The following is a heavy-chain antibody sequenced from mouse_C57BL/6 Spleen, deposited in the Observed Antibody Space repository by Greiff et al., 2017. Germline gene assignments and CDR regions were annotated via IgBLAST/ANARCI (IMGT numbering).Heavy chain of an antibody. Sequence: QVQLQQPGAELVKPGASVKLSCKASGYTFTSYWMHWVKQRPGQGLEWIGMIHPNSGSTNYNEKFKSKATLTVDKSSSTAYMQLSSLTSEDSAVYYCARSPHYYGTGYFDVWGTGSTGTVSS. J-gene: IGHJ1*03. CDR1: GYTFTSYW. V-gene: IGHV1-64*01. CDR3: ARSPHYYGTGYFDV. CDR2: IHPNSGST. D-gene: IGHD1-1*01.